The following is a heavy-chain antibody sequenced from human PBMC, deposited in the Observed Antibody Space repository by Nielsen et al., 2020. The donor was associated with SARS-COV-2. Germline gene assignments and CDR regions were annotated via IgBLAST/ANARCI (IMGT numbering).Heavy chain of an antibody. D-gene: IGHD6-13*01. Sequence: SVKVSCKASGGTFSSYAISWVRQAPGQGLEWMGGIIPIFGTANYAQKFQGRVTITADESTGTAYMELSSLRSEDTAVYYCATLTGYRWRGMDVWGQGTTVTVSS. CDR2: IIPIFGTA. CDR1: GGTFSSYA. J-gene: IGHJ6*02. CDR3: ATLTGYRWRGMDV. V-gene: IGHV1-69*13.